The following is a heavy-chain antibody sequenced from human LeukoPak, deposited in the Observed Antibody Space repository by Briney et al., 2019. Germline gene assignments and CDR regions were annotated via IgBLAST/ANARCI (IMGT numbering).Heavy chain of an antibody. D-gene: IGHD3-10*01. CDR1: GDSISSYY. CDR3: ARVDIPGSYDNHQYYFDY. J-gene: IGHJ4*02. CDR2: LYYSGTT. V-gene: IGHV4-59*01. Sequence: SETLSLTCSVSGDSISSYYWRWIRQRPGKGLEWFGYLYYSGTTNSKHSLKSRVIISVASSNNPFSLKLSSATAADTAVYYCARVDIPGSYDNHQYYFDYWGQRTLVTASS.